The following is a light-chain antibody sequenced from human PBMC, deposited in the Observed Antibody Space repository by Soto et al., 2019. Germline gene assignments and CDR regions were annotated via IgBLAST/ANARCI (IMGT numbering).Light chain of an antibody. CDR1: QSVLHSSNNKNY. CDR2: WAS. J-gene: IGKJ4*01. CDR3: QQYFSAPLT. Sequence: DIVMTQSPDSLAVSLGERATINCKSSQSVLHSSNNKNYLAWYQQKPGQPPKLLIYWASTRGSGVPDRFGANGSATDVTLTISSLQAEDVAVYYCQQYFSAPLTFGGGTKVGIK. V-gene: IGKV4-1*01.